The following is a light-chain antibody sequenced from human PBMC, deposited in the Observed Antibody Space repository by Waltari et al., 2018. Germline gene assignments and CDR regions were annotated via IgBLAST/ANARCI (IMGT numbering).Light chain of an antibody. CDR3: QQYKDLPRT. V-gene: IGKV1-33*01. CDR2: DAS. Sequence: DIQMTQSPSSMSASVGYRVSITCQASQDIRNYLSWYQQKPGKAPKLLIYDASNLETGVPSRFSGSASGTDFTFTISSLQPEDIGTYYCQQYKDLPRTFGQGTKVEFK. J-gene: IGKJ1*01. CDR1: QDIRNY.